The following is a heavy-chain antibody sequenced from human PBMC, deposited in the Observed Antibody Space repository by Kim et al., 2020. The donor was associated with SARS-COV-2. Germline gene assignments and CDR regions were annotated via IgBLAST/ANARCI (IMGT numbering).Heavy chain of an antibody. CDR3: ARMGQLYYYYGMDV. CDR2: IYYSGST. CDR1: GGSISSSSYY. Sequence: SETLSLTCTVSGGSISSSSYYWGWIRQPPGKGLECIGSIYYSGSTYYNPSLKSRVTISVDTSKNQFSLKLSSVTAADTAVYYCARMGQLYYYYGMDVWGQGTTVTVSS. V-gene: IGHV4-39*01. J-gene: IGHJ6*02. D-gene: IGHD2-2*01.